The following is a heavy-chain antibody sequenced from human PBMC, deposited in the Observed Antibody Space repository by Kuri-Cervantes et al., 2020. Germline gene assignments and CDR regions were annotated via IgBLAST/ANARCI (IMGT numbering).Heavy chain of an antibody. V-gene: IGHV4-59*01. J-gene: IGHJ4*02. CDR2: IYYSGST. CDR3: ASSGSSTFDY. Sequence: SETLSLTCTVSGGSINSYYWSWIRQPPGKGLEWIGYIYYSGSTNYNPSLKSRVTISVDTSKNQFSLKLSSVTAADTAVYYCASSGSSTFDYWGQGTLVTAPQ. CDR1: GGSINSYY. D-gene: IGHD3-10*01.